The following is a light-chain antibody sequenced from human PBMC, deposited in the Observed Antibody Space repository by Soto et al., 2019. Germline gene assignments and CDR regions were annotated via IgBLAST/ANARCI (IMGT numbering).Light chain of an antibody. CDR3: SSYTSSSTL. CDR1: SSDVGGYNY. V-gene: IGLV2-14*01. CDR2: AVT. Sequence: QSALTQPASVSGSPGQSITISCTGTSSDVGGYNYVSWYQQHPGKAPKLMLYAVTDRPSGVSSRFSGSKSGNTASLTISGLQAEDEADYSCSSYTSSSTLFGTGTKLTVL. J-gene: IGLJ1*01.